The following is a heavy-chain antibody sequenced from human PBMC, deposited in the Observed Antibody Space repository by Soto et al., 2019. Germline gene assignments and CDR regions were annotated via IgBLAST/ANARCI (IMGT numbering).Heavy chain of an antibody. J-gene: IGHJ4*02. V-gene: IGHV4-39*01. CDR3: ARITGRHLDY. Sequence: NLSLSCTVYHGSRSRTNVSCGWVRQPPGKGLEWIGNIDYSGTAYFSPSLATRVTFHVDTSKNQFSLTLYSVTAADTAVYYCARITGRHLDYWGQGILVTVS. CDR2: IDYSGTA. CDR1: HGSRSRTNVS. D-gene: IGHD1-20*01.